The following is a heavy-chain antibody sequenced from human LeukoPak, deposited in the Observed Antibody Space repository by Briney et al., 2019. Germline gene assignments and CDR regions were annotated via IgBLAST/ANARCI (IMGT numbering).Heavy chain of an antibody. Sequence: ASVKVSCKVSGYTLTELSMHWVRQAPGKGLEWMGGFDPEDGETIYAQKFQGRVTMTEDTSTDTAYMELSSLRSEDTAVYYCATVQKYYDFWSGYCGGGPCEYFQHWGQGTLVTVSS. V-gene: IGHV1-24*01. CDR2: FDPEDGET. CDR1: GYTLTELS. CDR3: ATVQKYYDFWSGYCGGGPCEYFQH. D-gene: IGHD3-3*01. J-gene: IGHJ1*01.